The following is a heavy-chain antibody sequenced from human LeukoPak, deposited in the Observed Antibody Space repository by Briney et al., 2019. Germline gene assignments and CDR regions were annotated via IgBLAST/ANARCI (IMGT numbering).Heavy chain of an antibody. CDR1: GFTLSKYW. D-gene: IGHD3-16*01. Sequence: GGSLRLSCAASGFTLSKYWMSWVRQAPGKGLEWMANIKEDGTVKYYVGSVEGRFTVSRDNAKNSLFLQMNSLRAEDTALYYCVRGGGTFDSWGQGTLVTVSS. V-gene: IGHV3-7*01. CDR3: VRGGGTFDS. J-gene: IGHJ4*02. CDR2: IKEDGTVK.